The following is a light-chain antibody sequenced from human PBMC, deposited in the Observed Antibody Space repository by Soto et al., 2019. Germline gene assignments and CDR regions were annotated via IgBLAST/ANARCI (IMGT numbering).Light chain of an antibody. CDR1: SNDIGGYNL. CDR2: EAN. CDR3: YSFAGRATFV. V-gene: IGLV2-23*02. J-gene: IGLJ2*01. Sequence: QSALTQPASVSGSPGQSITISCTGTSNDIGGYNLVSWYQQHPGKAPKLIIYEANKRPSGVSDRFSGSRSGTTASLTISALQAEDEADYSCYSFAGRATFVFGGGTKLTVL.